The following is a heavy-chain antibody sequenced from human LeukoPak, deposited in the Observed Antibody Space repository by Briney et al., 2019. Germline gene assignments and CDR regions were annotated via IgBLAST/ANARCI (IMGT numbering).Heavy chain of an antibody. V-gene: IGHV4-39*01. J-gene: IGHJ4*02. CDR3: ARYVVYGSGFYYFDY. Sequence: SETLSLTCTVSGGSISSSSYYWSWIRQPPGKGLEWIATINYSGSTYYNPSFKSRVTISVDTSKNQFSLKLSSVTAADTTVYYCARYVVYGSGFYYFDYWGQGTLVTASS. CDR1: GGSISSSSYY. D-gene: IGHD3-10*01. CDR2: INYSGST.